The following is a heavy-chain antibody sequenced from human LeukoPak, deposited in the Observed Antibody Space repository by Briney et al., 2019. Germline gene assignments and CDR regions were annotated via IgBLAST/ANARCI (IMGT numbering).Heavy chain of an antibody. CDR3: ARDQRDDYGDHAFDY. J-gene: IGHJ4*02. D-gene: IGHD4-17*01. V-gene: IGHV1-18*01. CDR2: ISAYNGNT. CDR1: GYTFTQYG. Sequence: GASVKVSCKASGYTFTQYGISWVRQAPGQGLEWMGWISAYNGNTNYAQKFQGRVTMTTDTSTSTAYMELRSLISDDTAVYFCARDQRDDYGDHAFDYWGQGTLVTVSS.